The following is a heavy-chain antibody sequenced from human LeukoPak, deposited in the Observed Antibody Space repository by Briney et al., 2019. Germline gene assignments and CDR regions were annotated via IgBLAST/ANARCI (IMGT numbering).Heavy chain of an antibody. CDR2: ISSSSSYI. V-gene: IGHV3-21*01. D-gene: IGHD3-10*01. J-gene: IGHJ4*02. Sequence: GGSLRLSCAASGFSFSTAGMHWVRQAPGKGLEWVSSISSSSSYIYYADSVKGRFTISRDNAKNSLYLQMNSLRAEDTAVYYCARDASNYYGSGTSPGSLDYWGQGTLVTVSS. CDR1: GFSFSTAG. CDR3: ARDASNYYGSGTSPGSLDY.